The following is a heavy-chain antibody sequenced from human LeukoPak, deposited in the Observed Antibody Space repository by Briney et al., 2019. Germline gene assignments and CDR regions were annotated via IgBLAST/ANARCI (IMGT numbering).Heavy chain of an antibody. V-gene: IGHV3-69-1*01. CDR1: GFTFSDYY. CDR2: ISSSSTI. Sequence: GGSLRLSCAASGFTFSDYYMNWVRQAPGKGLEWVSSISSSSTIYYADSVKGRFTISRDNAKNSPYLQMNSLRAEDTAVYYCARDFYGDYDWGQGTLVTVSS. D-gene: IGHD4-17*01. J-gene: IGHJ4*02. CDR3: ARDFYGDYD.